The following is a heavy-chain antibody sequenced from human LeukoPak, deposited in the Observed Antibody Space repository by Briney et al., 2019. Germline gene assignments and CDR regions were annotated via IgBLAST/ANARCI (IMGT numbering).Heavy chain of an antibody. CDR2: IRSKAYGGTT. D-gene: IGHD3-10*01. V-gene: IGHV3-49*04. J-gene: IGHJ6*02. CDR3: TRVLSSITMVRGRRYYGMDV. CDR1: GFTFGDYA. Sequence: GRSLRLSCTASGFTFGDYAMSWVRQAPGKGREWVGFIRSKAYGGTTEYAASVKGRFTISRDDSKSIAYLQMNSLKTEDTAVYYCTRVLSSITMVRGRRYYGMDVWGQGTTVTVSS.